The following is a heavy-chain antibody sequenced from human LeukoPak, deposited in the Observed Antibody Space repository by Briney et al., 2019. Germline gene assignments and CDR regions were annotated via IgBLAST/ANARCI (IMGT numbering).Heavy chain of an antibody. V-gene: IGHV4-61*02. Sequence: SQTLSLTCTVSGDSISSGDYYWSWIRQPAGKGLEWIGRISSSGSTNYNPSLKSRVTISVDTSKNQFSLKLSSVTAADTAVYYCARILSGRDILTGYYYYYMDVWGKGTTVTVSS. D-gene: IGHD3-9*01. J-gene: IGHJ6*03. CDR2: ISSSGST. CDR3: ARILSGRDILTGYYYYYMDV. CDR1: GDSISSGDYY.